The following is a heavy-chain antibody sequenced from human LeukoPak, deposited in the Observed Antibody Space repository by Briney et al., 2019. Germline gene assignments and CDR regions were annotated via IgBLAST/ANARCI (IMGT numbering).Heavy chain of an antibody. CDR1: RLTFRNYG. CDR2: VEYDGGDK. Sequence: PGGSLRLSCVVSRLTFRNYGMHWVRQAPGKGLEWVAFVEYDGGDKYYTDSVKGRFTISRDNSRNTLYLQMNSLTTEDTAVYYCVTKRGDSGYLESWGQGTMVTVSS. V-gene: IGHV3-30*02. CDR3: VTKRGDSGYLES. D-gene: IGHD1-26*01. J-gene: IGHJ4*02.